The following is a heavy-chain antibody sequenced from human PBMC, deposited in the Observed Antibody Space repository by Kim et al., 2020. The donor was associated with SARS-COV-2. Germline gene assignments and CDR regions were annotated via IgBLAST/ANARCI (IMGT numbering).Heavy chain of an antibody. CDR2: IYYSGST. J-gene: IGHJ4*02. D-gene: IGHD3-22*01. CDR3: ARDNYYYDSSGYYYEPPYYFDY. Sequence: SETLSLTCTVSGGSISSSSYYWGWIRQPPGKGLEWIGSIYYSGSTYYNPSLKSRVTISVDTSKNQFSLKLSSVTAADTAVYYCARDNYYYDSSGYYYEPPYYFDYWGQGTLVTVSS. V-gene: IGHV4-39*07. CDR1: GGSISSSSYY.